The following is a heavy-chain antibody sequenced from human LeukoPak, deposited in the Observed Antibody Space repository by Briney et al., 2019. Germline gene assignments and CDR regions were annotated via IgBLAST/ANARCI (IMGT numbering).Heavy chain of an antibody. CDR1: VYTFTDYY. J-gene: IGHJ4*02. CDR3: ARDRDYSNTERGFDY. D-gene: IGHD4-11*01. Sequence: ASVKVSCKTSVYTFTDYYIHWVRQASGQGLEWMGWINPNSGETNSAQKFQGRVTMTGDTSISTAYMELRRVTSDDTAVYYCARDRDYSNTERGFDYWGQGTLVTVSS. V-gene: IGHV1-2*02. CDR2: INPNSGET.